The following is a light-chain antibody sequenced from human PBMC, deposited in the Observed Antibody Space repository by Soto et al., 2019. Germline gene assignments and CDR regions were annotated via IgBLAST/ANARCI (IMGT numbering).Light chain of an antibody. CDR2: TNT. J-gene: IGLJ1*01. Sequence: QSVLTQPPSASGTPGQKVFISCSGSSSNIGGTNYAYWYQQLPGAAPKLLIYTNTQRPSGVPDRFSGSKSGTSASLAISGLQSEDEADYYCASWDDSLNGPVFGTGTKVTVL. CDR1: SSNIGGTNY. V-gene: IGLV1-44*01. CDR3: ASWDDSLNGPV.